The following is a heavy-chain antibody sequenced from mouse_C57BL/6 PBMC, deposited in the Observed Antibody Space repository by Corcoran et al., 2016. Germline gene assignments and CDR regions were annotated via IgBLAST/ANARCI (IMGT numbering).Heavy chain of an antibody. CDR2: INPNNGGT. D-gene: IGHD2-4*01. J-gene: IGHJ1*03. CDR1: GYTFTDYY. V-gene: IGHV1-26*01. CDR3: ARSRDYLLYFDV. Sequence: EVQLQQSGPELVKPGASVKISCKASGYTFTDYYMNWVKQSHGKSLEWIGDINPNNGGTSYNQKFKGKATLTVDKSSSTAYMELRSMTSEDSAVYYCARSRDYLLYFDVWGTGTTVTVSS.